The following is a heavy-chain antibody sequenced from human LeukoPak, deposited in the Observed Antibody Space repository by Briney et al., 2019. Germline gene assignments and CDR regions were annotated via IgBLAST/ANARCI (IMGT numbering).Heavy chain of an antibody. J-gene: IGHJ3*02. CDR2: IYYSGST. CDR3: ARLGATMIVVVRVAFDI. D-gene: IGHD3-22*01. Sequence: SETMTLTCTVSGGSISSSSYYWAWIRQPPGKGPEWIGSIYYSGSTYYNPSLKSLVTISVDTSKNQFSLKLSSVTAADTAVYYCARLGATMIVVVRVAFDIWGQGTLTTVSS. CDR1: GGSISSSSYY. V-gene: IGHV4-39*01.